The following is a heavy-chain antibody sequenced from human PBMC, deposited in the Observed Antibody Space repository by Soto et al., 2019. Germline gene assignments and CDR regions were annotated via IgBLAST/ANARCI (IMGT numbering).Heavy chain of an antibody. Sequence: GESLKISCKGSGYSFTSYWIGWVRQMPGKGLEWMGIIYPGDSDTRYSPSFQGQVTISADKSISTAYLQWSSLKASATAMYYCARLASGLGLQLEYYYYYYGMDVWGQGTTVTSP. CDR1: GYSFTSYW. V-gene: IGHV5-51*01. CDR3: ARLASGLGLQLEYYYYYYGMDV. CDR2: IYPGDSDT. D-gene: IGHD6-13*01. J-gene: IGHJ6*02.